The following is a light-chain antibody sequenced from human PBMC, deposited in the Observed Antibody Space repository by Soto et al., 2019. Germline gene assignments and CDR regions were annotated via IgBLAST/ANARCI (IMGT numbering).Light chain of an antibody. CDR3: QQYGSSPGT. V-gene: IGKV3-20*01. CDR2: DTS. Sequence: EIVLTQPPGTLSLSPGERATLSCRASQSVRDRYLAWYQQKPGQAPSLLIYDTSTRATGVPDRLSGSGSGTDFALTISRVEPEDFAIYFCQQYGSSPGTFGQGTKVDIK. J-gene: IGKJ1*01. CDR1: QSVRDRY.